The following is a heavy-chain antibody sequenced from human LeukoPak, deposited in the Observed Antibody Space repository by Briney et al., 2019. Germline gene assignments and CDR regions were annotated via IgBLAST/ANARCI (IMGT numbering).Heavy chain of an antibody. D-gene: IGHD3-22*01. Sequence: SETLSLTCTVSGDSINSLDLWSWVRQPPGKGLEWIGERYLSGTTHSNPSVKSRVTISIDKSKNQFFLNLSSVTAADTAVYYCAGLVGRYSSGLYYYYFDYWGQGTLVTVSS. V-gene: IGHV4-4*02. J-gene: IGHJ4*02. CDR3: AGLVGRYSSGLYYYYFDY. CDR1: GDSINSLDL. CDR2: RYLSGTT.